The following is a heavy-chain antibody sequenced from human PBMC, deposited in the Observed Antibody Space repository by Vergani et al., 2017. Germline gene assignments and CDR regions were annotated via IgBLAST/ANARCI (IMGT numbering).Heavy chain of an antibody. V-gene: IGHV3-33*03. J-gene: IGHJ3*01. CDR2: TWYDGNNK. D-gene: IGHD4-17*01. Sequence: QVQLVESGGGVVQPGRSLRLSCAASGFTFNQYGMHWVRQAPGKGLEWVAVTWYDGNNKQYADSVKGRFTISRDNAKNSLYLQMNSLRAEDTAVYYCAISRPGDYGEAWGQGTMVTVSS. CDR3: AISRPGDYGEA. CDR1: GFTFNQYG.